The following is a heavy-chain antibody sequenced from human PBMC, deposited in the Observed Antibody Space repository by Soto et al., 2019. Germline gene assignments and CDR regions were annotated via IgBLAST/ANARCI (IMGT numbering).Heavy chain of an antibody. CDR1: GYTFTGHY. V-gene: IGHV1-2*02. D-gene: IGHD6-6*01. J-gene: IGHJ4*02. Sequence: QVQLVQSGAEVKKPGASVKVSCKASGYTFTGHYMYWVRQAPGQGLEWMGWINPDNGGTSYAQKFQGRVTMTTDTSINTAYMELSMLRSDDTAVYYCAREVGKVGYSSSSCDYWGQGSLVTVST. CDR2: INPDNGGT. CDR3: AREVGKVGYSSSSCDY.